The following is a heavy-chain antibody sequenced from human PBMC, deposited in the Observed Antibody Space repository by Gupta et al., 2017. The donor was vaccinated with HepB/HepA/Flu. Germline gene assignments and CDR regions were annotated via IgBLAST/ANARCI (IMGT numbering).Heavy chain of an antibody. CDR1: GCTFSSYS. J-gene: IGHJ6*02. V-gene: IGHV3-21*01. CDR3: ACEGPEPYYYGMDV. CDR2: IISGSSSI. Sequence: EEQLVETGGGMVKTGGSLRLYCAASGCTFSSYSMTWVRQAPGKGLGWVSSIISGSSSIYYADSVKRPFSISRDHAKNSLYLQMSCLGAEDTAVSYCACEGPEPYYYGMDVWGQGTTVTVSS.